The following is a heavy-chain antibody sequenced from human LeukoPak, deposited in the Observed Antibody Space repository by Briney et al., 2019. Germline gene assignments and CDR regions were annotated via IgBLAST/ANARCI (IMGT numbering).Heavy chain of an antibody. CDR1: GFTFGDYA. CDR2: IRSKACGGTT. V-gene: IGHV3-49*04. CDR3: TRGPADFDY. J-gene: IGHJ4*02. Sequence: GGSLRLSRTASGFTFGDYAMSWVRQAPGKGLEWVGFIRSKACGGTTEYAASVKGRFTISRDDSKGIAHLQMNSLKTEDTAVYYCTRGPADFDYWGQGTLVTVSS.